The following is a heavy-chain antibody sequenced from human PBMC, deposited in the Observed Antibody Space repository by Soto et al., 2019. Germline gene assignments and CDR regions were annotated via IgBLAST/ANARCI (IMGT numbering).Heavy chain of an antibody. D-gene: IGHD3-16*01. J-gene: IGHJ3*02. CDR2: TYHSGNT. Sequence: QLQESGPGLVEPSGTLSLTCAVSRGSMSSSDWWCWVRQAPGKGLEWIGETYHSGNTNYNPSLKSRVTLSVDNSKNQFSLTLTSVTAADTGVYYCATWGSTPFDIWGQGTMVTVSS. CDR1: RGSMSSSDW. CDR3: ATWGSTPFDI. V-gene: IGHV4-4*02.